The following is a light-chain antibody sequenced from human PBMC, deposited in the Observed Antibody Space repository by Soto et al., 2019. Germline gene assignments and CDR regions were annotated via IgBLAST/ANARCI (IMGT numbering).Light chain of an antibody. CDR1: TTDVGGYDL. J-gene: IGLJ2*01. CDR3: CSYTVGDTVV. V-gene: IGLV2-8*01. Sequence: QSVLTQPPSASGSPGQSVTISCTGTTTDVGGYDLVSLYQQHPGKAPKVIIYEVTKRPSGVPDRFFGSKSGSTASLTVSGLQAEDEAVYYCCSYTVGDTVVFGGGTQLTVL. CDR2: EVT.